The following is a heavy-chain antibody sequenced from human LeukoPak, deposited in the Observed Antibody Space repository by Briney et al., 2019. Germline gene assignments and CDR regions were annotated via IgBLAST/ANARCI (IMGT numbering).Heavy chain of an antibody. J-gene: IGHJ4*02. CDR2: IYCSGST. Sequence: SETLSLTCTVSGDSISSYYWSWIRQPPGKGLEWIGYIYCSGSTNYNPSLKSRVTISVDTFKNQFSLKLSSVTAADTAVYYCARSTIFGVAPYYFDYWGQGTLVTVSS. CDR1: GDSISSYY. CDR3: ARSTIFGVAPYYFDY. D-gene: IGHD3-3*01. V-gene: IGHV4-59*08.